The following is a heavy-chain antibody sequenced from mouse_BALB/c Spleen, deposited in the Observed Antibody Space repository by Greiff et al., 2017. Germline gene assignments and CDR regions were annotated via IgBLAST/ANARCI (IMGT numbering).Heavy chain of an antibody. V-gene: IGHV1-5*01. CDR2: IYPGNSDT. J-gene: IGHJ4*01. Sequence: EVQLQQSGTVLARPGASVKMSCKASGYTFTSYWMHWVKQRPGQGLEWIGAIYPGNSDTSYNQKFKGKAKLTAVTSTSTAYMELSSLTNEDSAVYYCTSNWDEGGMDYWGQGTSVTVSS. CDR3: TSNWDEGGMDY. D-gene: IGHD4-1*01. CDR1: GYTFTSYW.